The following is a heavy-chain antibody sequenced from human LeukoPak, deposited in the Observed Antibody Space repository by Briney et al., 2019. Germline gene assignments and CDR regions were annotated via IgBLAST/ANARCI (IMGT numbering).Heavy chain of an antibody. Sequence: ASVKVSCKASGYPFTGYYMHWVRQAPRQGLEWMGWINPDSGDTNYAQKFQGRVTMTRDTSISTAYMELSRLRSDDTAVFYCARDLRGLFDYFDYWGQGTLVTVSS. J-gene: IGHJ4*02. CDR1: GYPFTGYY. V-gene: IGHV1-2*02. CDR2: INPDSGDT. CDR3: ARDLRGLFDYFDY. D-gene: IGHD2/OR15-2a*01.